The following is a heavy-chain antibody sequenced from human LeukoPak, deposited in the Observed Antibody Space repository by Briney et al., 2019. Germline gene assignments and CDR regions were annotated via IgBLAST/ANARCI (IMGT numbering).Heavy chain of an antibody. D-gene: IGHD5-12*01. J-gene: IGHJ4*02. Sequence: ASVKVSCKASGGTFSSCDFSWVRQAPGQGLEWMGGIIPIFGTANYAQKFHGRVTITADEATSTAYVELSSLRSEDTAVYYCARDRRGYSGYDPSPFDYRGQGTLVTVSS. CDR3: ARDRRGYSGYDPSPFDY. CDR1: GGTFSSCD. V-gene: IGHV1-69*13. CDR2: IIPIFGTA.